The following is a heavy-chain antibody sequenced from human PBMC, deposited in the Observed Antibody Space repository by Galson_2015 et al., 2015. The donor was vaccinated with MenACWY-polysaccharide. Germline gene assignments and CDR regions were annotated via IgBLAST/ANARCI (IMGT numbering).Heavy chain of an antibody. CDR2: ISGKNGNT. D-gene: IGHD3-10*01. CDR3: ARDFTKNGRGSGRFDY. J-gene: IGHJ4*02. CDR1: GSTFTSYG. Sequence: SVKVSCKASGSTFTSYGISWVRQAPGQGLEWMGWISGKNGNTNYAQNLQGRVIMTTDTSTSTAYMELRSLKSDDTAVYFCARDFTKNGRGSGRFDYWGQGTLVTVSS. V-gene: IGHV1-18*01.